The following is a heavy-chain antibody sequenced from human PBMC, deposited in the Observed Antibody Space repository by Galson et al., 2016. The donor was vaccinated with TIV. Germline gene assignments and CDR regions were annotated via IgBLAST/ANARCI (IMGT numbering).Heavy chain of an antibody. CDR2: ISDGGKT. Sequence: SLRLSCAASGLSVSINYMTWVRQAPGKGLEWVSLISDGGKTYYPDSVKGRFTISRDNSKNTLYLQMNRLRVEDTAVYYCARDRMVDATYYYYYFGMDVWGQGTAVTVSS. CDR1: GLSVSINY. J-gene: IGHJ6*02. D-gene: IGHD2-8*01. CDR3: ARDRMVDATYYYYYFGMDV. V-gene: IGHV3-53*05.